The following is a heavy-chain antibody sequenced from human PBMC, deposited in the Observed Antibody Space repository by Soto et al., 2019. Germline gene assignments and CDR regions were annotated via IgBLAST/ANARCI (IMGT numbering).Heavy chain of an antibody. D-gene: IGHD1-20*01. V-gene: IGHV4-31*03. Sequence: SETLSLTCTVSGGSISSGGYYWSWIRQHPGKGLEWIGYIYYSGSTYYNPSLKSRVTISVDTSKNQFSLKLSSVTAADTAVYYCARAYNNWFDPWGQGTLVTVSS. CDR3: ARAYNNWFDP. J-gene: IGHJ5*02. CDR2: IYYSGST. CDR1: GGSISSGGYY.